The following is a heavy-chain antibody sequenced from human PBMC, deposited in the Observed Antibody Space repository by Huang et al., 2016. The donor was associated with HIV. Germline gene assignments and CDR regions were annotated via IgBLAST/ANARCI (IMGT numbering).Heavy chain of an antibody. D-gene: IGHD6-13*01. J-gene: IGHJ5*02. CDR3: AAHGRIVGIPAAPLRFDP. CDR2: IYHSGPT. CDR1: GGSISSSSYY. Sequence: QLQLQESGPGLVQPSETLSLTCPVSGGSISSSSYYWGWIRQPPGKGLEWIGSIYHSGPTTYNPSRKSRVTIAVDTSRTQFSRELSSGTAADTAVYYCAAHGRIVGIPAAPLRFDPWGQGTLVTVSS. V-gene: IGHV4-39*01.